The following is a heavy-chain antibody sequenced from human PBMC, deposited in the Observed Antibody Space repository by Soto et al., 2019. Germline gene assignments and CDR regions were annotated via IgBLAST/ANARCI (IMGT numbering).Heavy chain of an antibody. CDR1: GDSVSSNSAG. CDR3: ARERYSSSSGESYYFDY. Sequence: PSQTLSLTCAITGDSVSSNSAGWSWVRQSPSRGLEWLGRTYYRSKWYYEYAVSVRGRITINPDTSKNQFSLQLNSVTPEDTAVYYCARERYSSSSGESYYFDYWGQGTLVPSPQ. J-gene: IGHJ4*02. CDR2: TYYRSKWYY. V-gene: IGHV6-1*01. D-gene: IGHD6-13*01.